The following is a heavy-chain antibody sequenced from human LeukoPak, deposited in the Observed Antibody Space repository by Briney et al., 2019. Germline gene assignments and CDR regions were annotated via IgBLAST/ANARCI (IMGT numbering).Heavy chain of an antibody. J-gene: IGHJ3*02. Sequence: GGSLRLSCAASGFTFNTYTMNWVRQAPGKGLEWVSSMSGSSSYIYYADSVKGRFTISRDNAKNSLYLQMNSLRAEDTAVYYCARIRMGSGIGVFDIWGQGTMVTVSS. V-gene: IGHV3-21*01. D-gene: IGHD3-10*01. CDR1: GFTFNTYT. CDR3: ARIRMGSGIGVFDI. CDR2: MSGSSSYI.